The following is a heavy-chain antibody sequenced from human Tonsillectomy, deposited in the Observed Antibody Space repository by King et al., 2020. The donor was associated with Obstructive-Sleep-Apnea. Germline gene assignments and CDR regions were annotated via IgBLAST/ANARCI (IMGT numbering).Heavy chain of an antibody. V-gene: IGHV3-30-3*01. CDR3: ARDRRGSGSYYFDY. Sequence: VQLVESGGGVVQPGRSLRLSCAASGFTFSSYAMHWVRQAPGKGLEWVAVISYDGSNKYYADSVKGRFTISRDNSKNTLYLQMNSLRAEDTAVYYCARDRRGSGSYYFDYWGQGTLVTVSS. J-gene: IGHJ4*02. CDR1: GFTFSSYA. D-gene: IGHD3-10*01. CDR2: ISYDGSNK.